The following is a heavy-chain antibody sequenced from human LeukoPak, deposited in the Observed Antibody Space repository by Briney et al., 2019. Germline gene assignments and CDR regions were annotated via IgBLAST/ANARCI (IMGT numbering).Heavy chain of an antibody. V-gene: IGHV3-23*01. CDR3: AKGGQYGSSWYLIDY. D-gene: IGHD6-13*01. CDR1: GFSFSIYA. Sequence: PGGSLRLSCAASGFSFSIYAMSWVRQAPGKGLEWVSTVSGSGDSTYFADSAKGRFTISRDNSKNTLFLQTNSLRAEDTAVYYCAKGGQYGSSWYLIDYWGLGTLVTVSS. CDR2: VSGSGDST. J-gene: IGHJ4*02.